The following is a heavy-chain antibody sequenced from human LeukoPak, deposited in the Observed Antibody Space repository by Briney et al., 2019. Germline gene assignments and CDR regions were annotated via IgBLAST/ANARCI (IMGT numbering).Heavy chain of an antibody. D-gene: IGHD1-20*01. CDR2: TYYSGST. V-gene: IGHV4-61*01. J-gene: IGHJ4*02. Sequence: SSETLSLTCTVSGDSFSGGSFYCSWIRQPPGKGLEWIGHTYYSGSTHYNPSLGGRVAMSVDTSKKQFSLKLSSVTAADTAVYYCARVPLYIWNPLDIWGPGTLVAVSS. CDR1: GDSFSGGSFY. CDR3: ARVPLYIWNPLDI.